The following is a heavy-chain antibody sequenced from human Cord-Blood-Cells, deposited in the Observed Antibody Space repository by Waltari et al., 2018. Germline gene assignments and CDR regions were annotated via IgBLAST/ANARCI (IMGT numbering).Heavy chain of an antibody. V-gene: IGHV3-74*01. D-gene: IGHD3-10*02. Sequence: EVQLVESGGGLVQPGGSLRLSCAASGFTFSSYWMHWVRQAPGKGLVWGSRINSDGRSTSYADSVKGRFTISRDNAKNTLYLQMNSLRAEDTAVYYCASGLGMLGVYWGQGTLVTVSS. CDR2: INSDGRST. CDR1: GFTFSSYW. J-gene: IGHJ4*02. CDR3: ASGLGMLGVY.